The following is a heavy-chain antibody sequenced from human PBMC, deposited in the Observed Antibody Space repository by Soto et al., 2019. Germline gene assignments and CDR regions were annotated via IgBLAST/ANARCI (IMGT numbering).Heavy chain of an antibody. Sequence: GVLRLSCTASGFTFGDYAMSWVRQAPGKGLEWVGFIRSKAYGGTTEYAASVKGRFTISRDDSKSIAYLQMNSLKTEDTAVYYCTRDLLGGWFGELSDWGQGTLVTVT. J-gene: IGHJ4*02. CDR2: IRSKAYGGTT. CDR3: TRDLLGGWFGELSD. V-gene: IGHV3-49*04. CDR1: GFTFGDYA. D-gene: IGHD3-10*01.